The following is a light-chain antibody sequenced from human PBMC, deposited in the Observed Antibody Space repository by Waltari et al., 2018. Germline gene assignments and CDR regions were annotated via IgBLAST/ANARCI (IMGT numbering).Light chain of an antibody. CDR2: GNS. J-gene: IGLJ2*01. CDR1: SSNFGATYG. Sequence: QSVLTQPPSVSGAPGQRITISCTGSSSNFGATYGAQRYQQLPGKAPKVLIYGNSNRPSGVPDRFSGSKSGTSASLAITGLQAEDEADYYCQSYDSLIGSVIFGGGTKLTVL. V-gene: IGLV1-40*01. CDR3: QSYDSLIGSVI.